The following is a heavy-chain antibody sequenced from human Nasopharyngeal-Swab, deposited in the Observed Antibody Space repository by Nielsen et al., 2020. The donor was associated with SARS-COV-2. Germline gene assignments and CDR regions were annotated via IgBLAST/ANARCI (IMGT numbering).Heavy chain of an antibody. Sequence: VKVSCKASGSTFTGYDINWVRQATGQGLEWMGWMNPNSGNTGYAQKFQGRVTMTRNTSISTAYMELSSLRSEDTAVYYCARGLDSSSWLDYWGQGTLVTVSS. CDR3: ARGLDSSSWLDY. J-gene: IGHJ4*02. CDR1: GSTFTGYD. CDR2: MNPNSGNT. D-gene: IGHD6-13*01. V-gene: IGHV1-8*01.